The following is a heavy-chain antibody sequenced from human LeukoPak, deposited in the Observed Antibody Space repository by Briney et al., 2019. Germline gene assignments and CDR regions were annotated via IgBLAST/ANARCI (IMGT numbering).Heavy chain of an antibody. D-gene: IGHD1-14*01. CDR3: ARLDSTEPYAVLFDY. CDR2: IHNGGSA. J-gene: IGHJ4*02. V-gene: IGHV4-59*08. Sequence: SETLTLTCTVSGGFISSYYWSWIRQPPGKGLEWIGYIHNGGSANYNPSLRSRVTLSIDTSENQFSLKLSSVTAADTAVYYCARLDSTEPYAVLFDYWGQGTLVTVSS. CDR1: GGFISSYY.